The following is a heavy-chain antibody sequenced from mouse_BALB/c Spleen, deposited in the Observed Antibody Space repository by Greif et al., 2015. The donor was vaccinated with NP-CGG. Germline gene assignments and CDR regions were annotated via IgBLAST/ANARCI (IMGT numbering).Heavy chain of an antibody. CDR2: INPSTGYT. CDR3: AIYDGYYFDY. CDR1: GYTFTSYW. V-gene: IGHV1-7*01. D-gene: IGHD2-3*01. Sequence: VQLQQSGAELAKPGASVKMSCKASGYTFTSYWMHWVKQRPGQGLEWIGYINPSTGYTEYNQKFKDKATLTADKSSSAAYMQLSRLTSEDSAAYDCAIYDGYYFDYGGQGTTLTVSS. J-gene: IGHJ2*01.